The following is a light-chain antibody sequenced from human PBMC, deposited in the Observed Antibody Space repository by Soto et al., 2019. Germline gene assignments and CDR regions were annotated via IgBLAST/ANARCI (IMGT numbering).Light chain of an antibody. Sequence: QAVLTQSPSASAPLGASVKLTCTLSSGYTSFVITWHQQLPGKGPRFLMKIKGDGSHTKGDGLSDRFTGSSSGAERHLSISSLQYEDEADYYCQSWGSDTVVFGGGTKLTVL. J-gene: IGLJ3*02. CDR3: QSWGSDTVV. CDR1: SGYTSFV. CDR2: IKGDGSH. V-gene: IGLV4-69*01.